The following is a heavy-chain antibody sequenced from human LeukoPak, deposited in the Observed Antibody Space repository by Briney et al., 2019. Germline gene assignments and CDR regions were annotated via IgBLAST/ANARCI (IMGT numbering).Heavy chain of an antibody. CDR3: ARDRVVVNLNAFDI. CDR1: GFTFTNYW. CDR2: IKQDGSDK. J-gene: IGHJ3*02. V-gene: IGHV3-7*01. Sequence: GGSLRLSCAASGFTFTNYWMSWVRQAPGKGLEWVANIKQDGSDKFYVDSVKGRLTISRDNAKNSLSLQMNNLRAEDTAVYYCARDRVVVNLNAFDIWGQGTMVTVSS. D-gene: IGHD3-22*01.